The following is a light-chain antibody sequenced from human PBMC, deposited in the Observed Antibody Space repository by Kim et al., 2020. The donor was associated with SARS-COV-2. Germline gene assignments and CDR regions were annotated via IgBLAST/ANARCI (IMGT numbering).Light chain of an antibody. V-gene: IGKV1-5*03. CDR3: QQYKSYPVT. J-gene: IGKJ2*01. Sequence: DIQMTQSPSTLSASVGDRVTITYRASQSISSWLAWYQQKPGKAPNLLIYKASSLQSGVPSRFSASGSGTEFTLTISSLQPDDSATYYCQQYKSYPVTFGQGTSLEI. CDR2: KAS. CDR1: QSISSW.